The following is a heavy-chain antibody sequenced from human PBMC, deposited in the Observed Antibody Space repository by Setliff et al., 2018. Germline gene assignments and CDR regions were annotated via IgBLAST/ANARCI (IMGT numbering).Heavy chain of an antibody. CDR3: ARLWRRIQQIDY. D-gene: IGHD3-10*01. CDR1: GYSISSGYY. J-gene: IGHJ4*02. Sequence: SSETLSLTCAVSGYSISSGYYWGWIRQPPGKGLEWIGSIYHSGSTYYRPSLKSRVTISVDTSKNQFSLKLSSVTAADTAVYYCARLWRRIQQIDYWGQGTLVTV. CDR2: IYHSGST. V-gene: IGHV4-38-2*01.